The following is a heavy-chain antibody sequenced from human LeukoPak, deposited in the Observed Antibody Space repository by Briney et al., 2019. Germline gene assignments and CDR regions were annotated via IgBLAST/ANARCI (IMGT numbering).Heavy chain of an antibody. D-gene: IGHD2-21*01. CDR1: GDSLSSEYY. J-gene: IGHJ4*02. Sequence: SETLSLTCTVSGDSLSSEYYWGWIRQPPGKGLEWIASISQSGSTYSNPSLKSRLTTSIDSSKHQFSLRLTSVTAADTAVYYCARVRPHCGPNYFDYWGQGTLVTVSS. V-gene: IGHV4-38-2*02. CDR3: ARVRPHCGPNYFDY. CDR2: ISQSGST.